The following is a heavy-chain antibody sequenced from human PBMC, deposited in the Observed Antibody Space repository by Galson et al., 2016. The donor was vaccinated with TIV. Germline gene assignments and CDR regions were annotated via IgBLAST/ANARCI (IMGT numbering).Heavy chain of an antibody. CDR3: ARVKYDSSGFYFNWFDP. J-gene: IGHJ5*02. CDR2: INSDGSRT. Sequence: SLRLSCAASGFTFSSDWMHWVRQGPGKGLVWVSRINSDGSRTNYADSVKGRFTISRDNAKNTLYLQMKSLGAEDTAVYYCARVKYDSSGFYFNWFDPWGQGTLVTVSS. V-gene: IGHV3-74*01. CDR1: GFTFSSDW. D-gene: IGHD3-22*01.